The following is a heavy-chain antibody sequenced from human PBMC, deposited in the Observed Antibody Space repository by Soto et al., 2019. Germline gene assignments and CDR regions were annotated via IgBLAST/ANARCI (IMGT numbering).Heavy chain of an antibody. CDR2: IYYNGNT. J-gene: IGHJ6*02. CDR3: VSRLGYGFAMDV. D-gene: IGHD5-12*01. V-gene: IGHV4-39*01. CDR1: GDSISSGGYY. Sequence: QLQLQESGPGLVKPSETLSLTCSVSGDSISSGGYYWGWIRQPPGKGLEWIGSIYYNGNTYYNPSLKSRVTISRDTSMNQFSRRLNSVTAADTAVYYCVSRLGYGFAMDVWGQGTTVTVSS.